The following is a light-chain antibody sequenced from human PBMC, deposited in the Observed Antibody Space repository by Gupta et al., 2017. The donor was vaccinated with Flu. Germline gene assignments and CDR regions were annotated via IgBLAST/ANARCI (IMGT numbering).Light chain of an antibody. J-gene: IGKJ5*01. CDR3: QQYGSSPS. CDR1: QSVSSSY. Sequence: EIVLTPSPATLSLSPGERATLSCGASQSVSSSYLAWYQHKPGLAPRLLIYDASSRATGIPDRVSGSGSGTDFTLTISRLEPEDFAVYYCQQYGSSPSFGQGTRLEIK. V-gene: IGKV3D-20*01. CDR2: DAS.